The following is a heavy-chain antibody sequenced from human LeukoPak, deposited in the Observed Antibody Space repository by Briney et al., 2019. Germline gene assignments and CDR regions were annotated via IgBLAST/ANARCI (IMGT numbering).Heavy chain of an antibody. CDR1: GGSISSYY. D-gene: IGHD1-14*01. V-gene: IGHV4-59*01. Sequence: SETLSLTCTVSGGSISSYYWSWTRQPPGKGLEWIGYIYYSGSTNYNPSLKSRVTISVDTSKNQFSLKLSSVTAADTAVYYCARVGGMDYYYCMDVWGKGTTVTVSS. CDR3: ARVGGMDYYYCMDV. CDR2: IYYSGST. J-gene: IGHJ6*03.